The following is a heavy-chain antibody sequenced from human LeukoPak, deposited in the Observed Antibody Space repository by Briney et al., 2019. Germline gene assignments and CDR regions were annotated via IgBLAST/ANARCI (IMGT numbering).Heavy chain of an antibody. V-gene: IGHV1-8*01. CDR2: MNPNSGNT. J-gene: IGHJ6*02. CDR1: GYTFTSYD. D-gene: IGHD3-9*01. CDR3: ARDGVLRYFDWLATSYYYYGMDV. Sequence: SVKVSCKASGYTFTSYDINWVRQATGQGPEWMGWMNPNSGNTGYAQKFQGRVTMTRNTSISTAYMELSSLRSEDTAVYYCARDGVLRYFDWLATSYYYYGMDVWGQGTTVTVSS.